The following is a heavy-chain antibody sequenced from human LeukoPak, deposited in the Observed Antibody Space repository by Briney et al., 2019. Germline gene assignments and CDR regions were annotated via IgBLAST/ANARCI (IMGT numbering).Heavy chain of an antibody. CDR1: GFTFSTYW. CDR2: IKQDGGQI. Sequence: GGSLRLSCTASGFTFSTYWMSWIRQAPGKGLEWVANIKQDGGQIYYVDSVKGRFTISRDNAKNSLFLQMNSLRAEDTAVYYCAKFRGYSSSWYREYFDYWGQGTLVTVSS. D-gene: IGHD6-13*01. V-gene: IGHV3-7*01. J-gene: IGHJ4*02. CDR3: AKFRGYSSSWYREYFDY.